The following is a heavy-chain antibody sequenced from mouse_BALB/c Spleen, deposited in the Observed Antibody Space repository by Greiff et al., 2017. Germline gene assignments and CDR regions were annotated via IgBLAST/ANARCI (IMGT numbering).Heavy chain of an antibody. CDR3: ARHCYGSWYFDV. CDR1: GFSFTGYG. V-gene: IGHV2-6-7*01. CDR2: ICGDGST. Sequence: QVQLQQSGPGLVAPSQTLSITCTVSGFSFTGYGVNWVRQPPGKGLEWLGMICGDGSTDYNSALKSRLSISKDNSQSQVFLQLNSLQTYDTARYYCARHCYGSWYFDVWGAGTTVTVSS. D-gene: IGHD1-2*01. J-gene: IGHJ1*01.